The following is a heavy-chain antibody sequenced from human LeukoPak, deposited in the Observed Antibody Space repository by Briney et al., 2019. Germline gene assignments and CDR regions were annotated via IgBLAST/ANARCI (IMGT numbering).Heavy chain of an antibody. J-gene: IGHJ5*02. CDR2: IDSRGST. Sequence: SETLSLTCIVSGGSISSSNYYWGWMRQSPGNGLEWIGSIDSRGSTYYNPSLKSRVIVSSDMSKNQFSLMLNSVTAADTAVYYCARDKGQYGSGTRGFTWFDPWGQGTLVTVSS. CDR3: ARDKGQYGSGTRGFTWFDP. D-gene: IGHD3-10*01. CDR1: GGSISSSNYY. V-gene: IGHV4-39*07.